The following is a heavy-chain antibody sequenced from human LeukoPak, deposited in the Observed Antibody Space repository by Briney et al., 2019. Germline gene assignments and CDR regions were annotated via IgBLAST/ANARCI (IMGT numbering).Heavy chain of an antibody. CDR1: GYSISSGYY. CDR2: IYTSGST. Sequence: SETLSLTCTVSGYSISSGYYWSWIRQPAGKGLEWIGRIYTSGSTNYNPSLKSRVTMPEDTSKNQFSLKLSSVTAADTAVYYCARAQTYYDSSGYLYYFDYWGQGTLVTVSS. CDR3: ARAQTYYDSSGYLYYFDY. D-gene: IGHD3-22*01. V-gene: IGHV4-4*07. J-gene: IGHJ4*02.